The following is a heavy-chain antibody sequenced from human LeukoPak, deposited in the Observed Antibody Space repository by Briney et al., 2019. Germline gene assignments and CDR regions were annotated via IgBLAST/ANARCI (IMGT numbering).Heavy chain of an antibody. Sequence: ASVKVSCKVSGYTLTELSMHWVRQAPGKGLEWMGGFDPEDGEKIYAQKFQGRVTMTEDTSTDTAYMELNSLRSEDTAVYYCATAGSYFLAFDIWGQGTMVTVSS. J-gene: IGHJ3*02. CDR3: ATAGSYFLAFDI. CDR1: GYTLTELS. D-gene: IGHD1-26*01. CDR2: FDPEDGEK. V-gene: IGHV1-24*01.